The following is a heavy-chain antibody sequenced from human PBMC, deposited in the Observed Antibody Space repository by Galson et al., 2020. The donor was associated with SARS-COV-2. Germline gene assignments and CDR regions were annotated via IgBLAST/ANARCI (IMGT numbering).Heavy chain of an antibody. V-gene: IGHV3-30*18. CDR2: ISYDGSKK. D-gene: IGHD3-9*01. CDR1: GFTFSSYG. J-gene: IGHJ3*02. Sequence: GGFLRLSCAASGFTFSSYGMHWVRQAPGKGLEWVAVISYDGSKKYYADYVKGRFTISRDNSKNTLYLQMNSLRAEDTAVYYCAKDHYIDWGQYDIFTGYSKKGDFDIWGQGAMVAVSA. CDR3: AKDHYIDWGQYDIFTGYSKKGDFDI.